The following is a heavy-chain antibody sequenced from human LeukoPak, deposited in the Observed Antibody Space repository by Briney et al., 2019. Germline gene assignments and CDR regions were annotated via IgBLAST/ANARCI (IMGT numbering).Heavy chain of an antibody. J-gene: IGHJ4*02. V-gene: IGHV1-2*02. CDR3: ARGYCSAGDCYEFDH. D-gene: IGHD2-15*01. CDR2: INHNNGGT. CDR1: GYSFTGYY. Sequence: ASVTVSCKASGYSFTGYYMHWVRQAPGQGLEWMGWINHNNGGTNYPQNFRGRVTMTRDTSISTAYLELSRLRSDDTAVYYCARGYCSAGDCYEFDHWGQGTLVTVSS.